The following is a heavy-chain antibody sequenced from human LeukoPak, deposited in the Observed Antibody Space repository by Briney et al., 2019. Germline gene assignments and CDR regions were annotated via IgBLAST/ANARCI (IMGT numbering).Heavy chain of an antibody. Sequence: GGSLRLSFAASGFTFSSYSMNWVGQAPGKGLKWVSFIISLSIIIYYADSVKGRFTISRDNANDSLSLQMNSLRDEDTAVYYCARLRDTSMAHSYYGLDVWGQGTTVTVSS. CDR3: ARLRDTSMAHSYYGLDV. D-gene: IGHD5-18*01. CDR1: GFTFSSYS. CDR2: IISLSIII. J-gene: IGHJ6*02. V-gene: IGHV3-48*02.